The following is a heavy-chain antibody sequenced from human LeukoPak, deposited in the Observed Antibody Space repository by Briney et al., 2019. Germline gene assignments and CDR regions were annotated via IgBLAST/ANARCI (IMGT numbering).Heavy chain of an antibody. V-gene: IGHV4-31*03. D-gene: IGHD3-22*01. CDR1: GGSISTSRHY. J-gene: IGHJ4*02. CDR2: IYYSGST. Sequence: SETLSLTCTVSGGSISTSRHYWGWIRQHPGKGLEWIGYIYYSGSTYYNPSLKSRVTISVDTSKNQFSLKLSSVTAADTAVYYCARNDSSGILDYWGQGTLVTVSS. CDR3: ARNDSSGILDY.